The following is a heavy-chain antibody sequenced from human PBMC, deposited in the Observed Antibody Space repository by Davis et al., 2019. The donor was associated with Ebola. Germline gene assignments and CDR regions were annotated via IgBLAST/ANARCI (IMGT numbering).Heavy chain of an antibody. J-gene: IGHJ4*02. Sequence: GGSLRLSCAASGFTFSSYEMNWVRQAPGKGLEWVSYISSSGSTIYYADSVKGRFTISRDNSKNTLYLQMNSLKTEDTAVYYCTSTVTNGDYWGQGTLVTVSS. D-gene: IGHD4-17*01. CDR2: ISSSGSTI. CDR1: GFTFSSYE. V-gene: IGHV3-48*03. CDR3: TSTVTNGDY.